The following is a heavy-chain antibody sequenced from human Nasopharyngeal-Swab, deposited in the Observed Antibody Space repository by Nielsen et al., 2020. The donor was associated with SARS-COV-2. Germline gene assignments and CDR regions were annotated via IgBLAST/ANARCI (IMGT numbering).Heavy chain of an antibody. J-gene: IGHJ6*02. CDR3: ASAPSIAVAAGYGMDV. Sequence: GSSLNISCAASGFTFSIYGMHWVRQPPGKGLEWVAVIWYDGSNKYYADSVKGRFTISRDNSKNTLYLQMNSLRAEDTVVYYCASAPSIAVAAGYGMDVWGQGTTVTVSS. V-gene: IGHV3-33*01. D-gene: IGHD6-19*01. CDR2: IWYDGSNK. CDR1: GFTFSIYG.